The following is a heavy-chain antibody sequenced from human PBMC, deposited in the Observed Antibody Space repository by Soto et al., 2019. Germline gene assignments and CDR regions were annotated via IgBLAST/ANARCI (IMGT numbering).Heavy chain of an antibody. D-gene: IGHD6-19*01. V-gene: IGHV3-48*02. CDR1: GFTFSSYS. CDR2: ISSSSSTI. Sequence: GGSLRLSCAASGFTFSSYSMNWVRQAPGKGLEWVSYISSSSSTIYYADSVKGRFTISRDNAKNSLYLQMNSLRDEDTAVYYCARRGAVAGNPPNNWFDPWGQGTLVTVSS. CDR3: ARRGAVAGNPPNNWFDP. J-gene: IGHJ5*02.